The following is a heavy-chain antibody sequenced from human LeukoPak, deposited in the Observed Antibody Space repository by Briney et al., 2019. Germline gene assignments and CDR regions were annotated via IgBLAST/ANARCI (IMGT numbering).Heavy chain of an antibody. V-gene: IGHV3-23*01. CDR3: AKSDPHGRSSIGSCSGF. CDR2: ISGSGGGT. Sequence: GGSLRLSCAASGFTFSSYAMIWVRQAPGKGLEWVSAISGSGGGTYYADSVKGRFTISRDNSKNTLYLQMNSLRAEDTAVYYCAKSDPHGRSSIGSCSGFWGQGTLVTVSS. CDR1: GFTFSSYA. J-gene: IGHJ4*02. D-gene: IGHD2-15*01.